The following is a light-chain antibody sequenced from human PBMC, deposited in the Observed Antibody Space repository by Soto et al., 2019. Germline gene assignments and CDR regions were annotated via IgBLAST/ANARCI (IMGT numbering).Light chain of an antibody. CDR3: QQRSNWPRFA. CDR2: DVS. Sequence: EIALTQTSATLYLSPGERDTLSCRASQSVSSYLAWYQQKPGQAPRLLIYDVSNSATGIPAMFSGSGSGTDFTLTISSLEPEDFAVYYGQQRSNWPRFAFGPGTKVDIK. J-gene: IGKJ3*01. V-gene: IGKV3-11*01. CDR1: QSVSSY.